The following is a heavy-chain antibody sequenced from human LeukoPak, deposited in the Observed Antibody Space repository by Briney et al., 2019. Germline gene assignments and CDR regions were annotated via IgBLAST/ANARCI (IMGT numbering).Heavy chain of an antibody. CDR2: MNPASGIT. V-gene: IGHV1-8*01. CDR3: ARVPREIASI. Sequence: ASVKVSCKASGYTFTSYDINWVRQATGQGLEWMGYMNPASGITGYAQKFQGRVTMTTDTSISTAYMELSSLRSEDTAVYYCARVPREIASIWGQGTMVTVSS. J-gene: IGHJ3*02. D-gene: IGHD3-16*02. CDR1: GYTFTSYD.